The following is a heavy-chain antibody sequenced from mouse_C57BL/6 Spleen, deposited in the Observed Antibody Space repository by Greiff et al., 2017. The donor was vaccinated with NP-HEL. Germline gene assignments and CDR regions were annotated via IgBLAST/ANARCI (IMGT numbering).Heavy chain of an antibody. CDR1: GYAFSSSW. CDR2: IYPGDGDT. J-gene: IGHJ2*01. Sequence: QVQLQQSGPELVKPGASVKISCKASGYAFSSSWMNWVKQRPGKGLEWIGRIYPGDGDTNYNGKFKGKATLTADKSSSTAYMQLSSLTSEDSAVYFCARSIVLYGSSGDDYWGQGTTLTVSS. V-gene: IGHV1-82*01. D-gene: IGHD1-1*01. CDR3: ARSIVLYGSSGDDY.